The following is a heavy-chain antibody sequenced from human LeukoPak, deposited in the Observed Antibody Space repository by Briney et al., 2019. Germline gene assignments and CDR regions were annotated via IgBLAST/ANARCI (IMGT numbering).Heavy chain of an antibody. CDR3: ARDRDLRPAGAFDI. V-gene: IGHV4-39*07. J-gene: IGHJ3*02. CDR2: IYYSGST. Sequence: SETLSLTCTVSGGSISSSSYYWGWIRQPPGKGLEWIGSIYYSGSTYYNPFLKSRVTISVDTSKNQFSLKLSSVTAADTAVYYCARDRDLRPAGAFDIWGQGTMVTVSS. D-gene: IGHD6-25*01. CDR1: GGSISSSSYY.